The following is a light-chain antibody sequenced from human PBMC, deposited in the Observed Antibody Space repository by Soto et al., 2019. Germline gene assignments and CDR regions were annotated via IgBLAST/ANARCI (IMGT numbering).Light chain of an antibody. Sequence: QSALTQPPSASGTPGQRVTISCSGSNSNVETNYVYWYQQVAGTAPKLLIYSNDQRPSGVPDRFSASKSGTSASLDISGLRSEDEADYYCSANDDSLGGPVFGGGTKLTVL. CDR3: SANDDSLGGPV. V-gene: IGLV1-47*02. J-gene: IGLJ2*01. CDR1: NSNVETNY. CDR2: SND.